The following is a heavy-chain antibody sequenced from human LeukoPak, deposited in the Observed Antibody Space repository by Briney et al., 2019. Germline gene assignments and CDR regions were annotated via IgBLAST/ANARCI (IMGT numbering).Heavy chain of an antibody. D-gene: IGHD2-21*02. CDR1: GNSITSGSYY. CDR3: VRDPSEAADFFFDS. V-gene: IGHV4-39*02. CDR2: ISYSGST. J-gene: IGHJ4*02. Sequence: PSETLSLTCTVSGNSITSGSYYWAWVRQPPGKGLEWIGSISYSGSTYYNPPLKSRATMSVDTSKNQFSLRLSSVTAADTAIYYCVRDPSEAADFFFDSWGQGTLVTVSS.